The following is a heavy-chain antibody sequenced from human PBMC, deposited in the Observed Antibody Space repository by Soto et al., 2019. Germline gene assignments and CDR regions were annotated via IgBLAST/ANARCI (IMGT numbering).Heavy chain of an antibody. CDR2: ISGSGGST. V-gene: IGHV3-23*01. Sequence: GGSLRLSCAASGFTFSSYAMSWVRQAPGKGLEWVSAISGSGGSTYYADSVKGRFTISRDNSKNTLYLQMNSLRAEDTAVYYCAKDTMVRGVVAYYYYGMDVWGQGTTVTVSS. CDR3: AKDTMVRGVVAYYYYGMDV. D-gene: IGHD3-10*01. CDR1: GFTFSSYA. J-gene: IGHJ6*02.